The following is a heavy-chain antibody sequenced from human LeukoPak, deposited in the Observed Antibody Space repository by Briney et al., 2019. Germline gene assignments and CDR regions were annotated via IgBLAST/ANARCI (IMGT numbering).Heavy chain of an antibody. CDR2: IIPIFGTA. V-gene: IGHV1-69*13. Sequence: SVKVSCKASGGTFSSYAISWVRQAPGQGLEWMGGIIPIFGTANYAQKFQGRVTITADESTSTAYMELSSLRSEDTAVYYCAAQSTIFGVVIIVDDWFDPWGQGTLVTVSS. D-gene: IGHD3-3*01. CDR3: AAQSTIFGVVIIVDDWFDP. J-gene: IGHJ5*02. CDR1: GGTFSSYA.